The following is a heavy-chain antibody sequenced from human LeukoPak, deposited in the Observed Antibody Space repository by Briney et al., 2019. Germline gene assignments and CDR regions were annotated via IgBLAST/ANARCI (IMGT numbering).Heavy chain of an antibody. CDR1: GFTFSSYG. D-gene: IGHD6-19*01. J-gene: IGHJ4*02. CDR3: AKPILVSIAVAGY. V-gene: IGHV3-30*18. Sequence: PGRSLRLSCAASGFTFSSYGMHWVRQAPGKGLEWVAVISYDGSNKYYADSVKGRFTISRDNSKNTLYLQMNSLRAEDTAVYYCAKPILVSIAVAGYWGQGTLVTVSS. CDR2: ISYDGSNK.